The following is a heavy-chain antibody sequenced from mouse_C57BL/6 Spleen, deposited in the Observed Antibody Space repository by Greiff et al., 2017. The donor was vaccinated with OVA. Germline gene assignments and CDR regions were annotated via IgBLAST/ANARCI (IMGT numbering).Heavy chain of an antibody. CDR2: LYPSDSET. V-gene: IGHV1-61*01. J-gene: IGHJ2*01. D-gene: IGHD1-1*01. Sequence: QVQLQQPGAELVRPGSSVKLSCKASGYTFTSYWMDWVKQRPGQGLEWIGNLYPSDSETHYNQKFKDKATLTVAKSSSTAYMQLSSLTSEDSAVYYCALYGRGYYFDYWGQGTTLTVSS. CDR3: ALYGRGYYFDY. CDR1: GYTFTSYW.